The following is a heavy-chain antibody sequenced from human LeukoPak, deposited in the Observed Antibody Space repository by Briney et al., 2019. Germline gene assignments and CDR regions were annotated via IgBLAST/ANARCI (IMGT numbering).Heavy chain of an antibody. CDR2: IVVGSGNT. J-gene: IGHJ4*02. D-gene: IGHD3-10*01. V-gene: IGHV1-58*02. CDR1: GFTFTSSA. CDR3: ARGSGRRFGELFDY. Sequence: GASVKVSCKASGFTFTSSAMQWVRQARGQRLEWIGWIVVGSGNTNYAQKFQERVTITRDMSTSTAYMELSSLRSEDTAVYYCARGSGRRFGELFDYWGQGTLVTVSS.